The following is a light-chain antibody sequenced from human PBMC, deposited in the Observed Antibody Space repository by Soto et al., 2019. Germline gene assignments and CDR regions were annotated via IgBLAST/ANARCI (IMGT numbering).Light chain of an antibody. V-gene: IGKV1-5*03. CDR1: QSISSY. CDR3: QQYYRDSPWT. J-gene: IGKJ1*01. Sequence: DIQMTQSPSTLSASVGDRVTITCRASQSISSYLAWYQQKPGMAPKLLIYKASILESGAPSRFRGSGSGTEFTLTISSLQPEDPATYYCQQYYRDSPWTFGQGTKVEIK. CDR2: KAS.